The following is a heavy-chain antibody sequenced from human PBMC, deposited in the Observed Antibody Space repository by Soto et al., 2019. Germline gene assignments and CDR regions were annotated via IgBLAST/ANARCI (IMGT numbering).Heavy chain of an antibody. CDR1: GYTFLSYG. CDR2: VSGYNGHT. Sequence: QVKLEQSGGEVKKPGASVEVSCKASGYTFLSYGITWVRQAPGQGLEWMGWVSGYNGHTNYAQKFQGRVTMTRVMLTSTAQMELGNLRSDDTGVYYCARLVGPTSSENWLDPWGQGTLVTVPA. V-gene: IGHV1-18*01. J-gene: IGHJ5*02. D-gene: IGHD1-26*01. CDR3: ARLVGPTSSENWLDP.